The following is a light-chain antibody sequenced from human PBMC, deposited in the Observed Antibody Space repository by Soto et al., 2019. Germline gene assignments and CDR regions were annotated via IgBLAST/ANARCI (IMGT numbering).Light chain of an antibody. CDR3: QQYNTWPPIT. J-gene: IGKJ4*01. Sequence: IVMTQYPATLSVSPGEGVTLSCRASQSVRHKLAWYPQKPGQGPRLLIHDASTRAPGIPARYSGGGSGTDFTLSISSIQSEDSAVYFCQQYNTWPPITFGGGTKVEIK. V-gene: IGKV3-15*01. CDR1: QSVRHK. CDR2: DAS.